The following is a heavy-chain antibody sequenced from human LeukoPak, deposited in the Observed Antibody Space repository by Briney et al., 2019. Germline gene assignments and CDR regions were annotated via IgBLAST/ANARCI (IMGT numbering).Heavy chain of an antibody. Sequence: GGSLRLSCAASGFTFSSYAMSWVRQAPGKGLECVSAISGSGGSTYYADSVKGRFTISRDNSKNTLYLQMNSLRAEDTAVYYCAKRMYYDILTGYSTEYYFDYWGQGTLVTVSS. CDR2: ISGSGGST. V-gene: IGHV3-23*01. J-gene: IGHJ4*02. CDR1: GFTFSSYA. D-gene: IGHD3-9*01. CDR3: AKRMYYDILTGYSTEYYFDY.